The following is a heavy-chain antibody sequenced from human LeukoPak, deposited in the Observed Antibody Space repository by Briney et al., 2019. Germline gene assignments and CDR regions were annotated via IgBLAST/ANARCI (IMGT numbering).Heavy chain of an antibody. Sequence: PSETLSLTCTVSGDSFRDYFWNWIRQSAGKGLEWIGRLSPSGTTEYNPSLWSRVTISVDTSKKQVTLRLASVSAADTAVYYCAREGGSGWFDPWGRGTLVTVSS. D-gene: IGHD6-19*01. CDR2: LSPSGTT. CDR1: GDSFRDYF. J-gene: IGHJ5*02. CDR3: AREGGSGWFDP. V-gene: IGHV4-4*07.